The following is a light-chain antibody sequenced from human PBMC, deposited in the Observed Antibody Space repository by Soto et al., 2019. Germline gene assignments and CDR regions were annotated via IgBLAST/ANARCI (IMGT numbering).Light chain of an antibody. Sequence: QSALTQPPSASGSPGQSVTLSCTGTSSDVGGYDYVSWYQQFPGKAPKLLIFEVSKRPSGVPDRFSGSKTGNTASLTVSGLQAEDEADYYCTSYAGNKNYVFGTGTKLTVL. J-gene: IGLJ1*01. CDR2: EVS. CDR1: SSDVGGYDY. CDR3: TSYAGNKNYV. V-gene: IGLV2-8*01.